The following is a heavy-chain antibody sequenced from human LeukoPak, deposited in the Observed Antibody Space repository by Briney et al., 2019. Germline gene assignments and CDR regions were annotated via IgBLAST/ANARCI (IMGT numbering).Heavy chain of an antibody. V-gene: IGHV3-30-3*01. CDR1: GFTFSSYA. CDR3: ARDRQPYYHYYGMDV. J-gene: IGHJ6*02. Sequence: PGRSLRLSCAASGFTFSSYAMHWVRQAPGKGLEWVAGISFDGSKTYYADSMKGRCTISRDHSKNTLYLQMNSLRAEDTAAYYCARDRQPYYHYYGMDVWGQGTTVTVSS. D-gene: IGHD6-6*01. CDR2: ISFDGSKT.